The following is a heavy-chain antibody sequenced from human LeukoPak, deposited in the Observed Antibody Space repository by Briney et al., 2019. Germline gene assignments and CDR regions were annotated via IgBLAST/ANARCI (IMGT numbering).Heavy chain of an antibody. J-gene: IGHJ4*02. Sequence: KPSETLSLTCTVSGGSISSSSYYWGWIRQPPGKGLEWIGSIYYSGSTYYNPSLKSRVTISVDTSKNQFSLKLSSVTAADTAVYYCARGLAVAGTYFDYWGQGTLVTVSS. CDR3: ARGLAVAGTYFDY. D-gene: IGHD6-19*01. CDR2: IYYSGST. V-gene: IGHV4-39*07. CDR1: GGSISSSSYY.